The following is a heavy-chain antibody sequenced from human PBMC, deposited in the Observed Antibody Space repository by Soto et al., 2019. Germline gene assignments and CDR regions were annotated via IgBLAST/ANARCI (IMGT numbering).Heavy chain of an antibody. J-gene: IGHJ6*02. V-gene: IGHV6-1*01. CDR1: GDSVSSNSAA. Sequence: QTLSLTCAISGDSVSSNSAASNWIRQSPSRGLEWLGRTYYRSKWYNDYAVSVKSRITIKPDTSKNQFSLQLNSVTPEDTAVYYCARGHDSSGYYSPDYYYYYGMDVWGQGTTVTVSS. CDR3: ARGHDSSGYYSPDYYYYYGMDV. D-gene: IGHD3-22*01. CDR2: TYYRSKWYN.